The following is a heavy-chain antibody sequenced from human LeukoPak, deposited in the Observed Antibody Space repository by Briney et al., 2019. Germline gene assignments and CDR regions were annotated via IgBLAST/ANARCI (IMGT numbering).Heavy chain of an antibody. CDR2: IVVGSGNT. J-gene: IGHJ4*02. CDR1: GFIFTSSA. V-gene: IGHV1-58*01. CDR3: AADNTVILS. D-gene: IGHD2/OR15-2a*01. Sequence: GASVKVSCKTSGFIFTSSAVQWLRQARGQRLEWIGWIVVGSGNTNYAQKFQERLTITRDMSTSTVYMELSSLRSEDTAIYYCAADNTVILSWGQGTLVTVSS.